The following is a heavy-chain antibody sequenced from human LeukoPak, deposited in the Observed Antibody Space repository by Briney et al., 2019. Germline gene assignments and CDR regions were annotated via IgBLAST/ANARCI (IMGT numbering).Heavy chain of an antibody. CDR2: INHSGST. D-gene: IGHD6-13*01. CDR1: GGSFSGYY. J-gene: IGHJ4*02. CDR3: ARGPYSSSWIDH. Sequence: SETLSLTCAVYGGSFSGYYWSWIRQPPGKGLEWIGEINHSGSTNYNPSLKSRVTISVDTSKNQFSLKLSSVTAADTAVYYCARGPYSSSWIDHWGQGTLVTVSS. V-gene: IGHV4-34*01.